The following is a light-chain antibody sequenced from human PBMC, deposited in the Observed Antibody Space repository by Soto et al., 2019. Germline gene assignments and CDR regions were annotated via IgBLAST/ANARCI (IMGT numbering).Light chain of an antibody. J-gene: IGLJ1*01. V-gene: IGLV2-14*01. CDR2: DVS. CDR3: SPYTSSSSGA. Sequence: QSVLTQPASVSGSPGQSITISCTGTSSDVGGYNYVSWYQQHPGKAPKLMIYDVSNRPSGVSNRFSGSKSGNMASLTISGLQAEDEADYYCSPYTSSSSGALGTGTKVTVL. CDR1: SSDVGGYNY.